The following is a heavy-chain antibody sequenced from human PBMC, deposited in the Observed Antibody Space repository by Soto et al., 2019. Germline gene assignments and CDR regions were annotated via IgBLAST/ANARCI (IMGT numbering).Heavy chain of an antibody. D-gene: IGHD6-13*01. J-gene: IGHJ5*02. CDR2: IYYSGST. CDR1: GGSISSGDYY. V-gene: IGHV4-30-4*01. Sequence: SETLSLTCSVSGGSISSGDYYWNWIRQPPGKGLEWIGHIYYSGSTYYNSSLKSRVTISLDTSKNQVSLKLSSVTAADTAMYYCASGSSSGFDPWGQGTLVTVSS. CDR3: ASGSSSGFDP.